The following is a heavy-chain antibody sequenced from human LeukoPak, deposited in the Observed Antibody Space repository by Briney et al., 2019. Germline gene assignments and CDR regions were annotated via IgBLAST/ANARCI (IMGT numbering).Heavy chain of an antibody. V-gene: IGHV1-69*13. CDR2: IIPILGTA. J-gene: IGHJ5*02. CDR1: GGTFSTFA. Sequence: GASVKVSCKASGGTFSTFAISWVRQDPGQGLDWMGGIIPILGTANYAQKFQGRVTITADESTSTAYMELSSLRSEDTAVYYCATIGIVGATRNWFDPWGQGTLVTVSS. CDR3: ATIGIVGATRNWFDP. D-gene: IGHD1-26*01.